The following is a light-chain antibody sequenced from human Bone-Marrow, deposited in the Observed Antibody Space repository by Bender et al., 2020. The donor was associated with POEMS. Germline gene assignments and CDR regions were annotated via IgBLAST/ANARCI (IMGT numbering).Light chain of an antibody. Sequence: QSVLTQPPSASGTPGQRVTISCSGGSSNIGDHAVNWDQHLPGTAPKLLIYSSHRRPSEVPDRFSGSRSGTSASLAISGLQSEDEADYYCAVWDDSLNGWVFGGGTKLTVL. CDR3: AVWDDSLNGWV. CDR1: SSNIGDHA. CDR2: SSH. V-gene: IGLV1-44*01. J-gene: IGLJ3*02.